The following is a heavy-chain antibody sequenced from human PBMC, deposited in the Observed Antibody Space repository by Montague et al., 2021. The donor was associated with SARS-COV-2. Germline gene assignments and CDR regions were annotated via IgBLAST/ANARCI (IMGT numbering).Heavy chain of an antibody. J-gene: IGHJ4*02. CDR3: ARWGLYSSSAGGYDY. V-gene: IGHV4-34*01. Sequence: SETLSLTCAVYGGSFSPYYWAWIRQSPGKGLEWIGNIDHSGNTNYNPSLKSRVSISVDTSSSQFSLYLTSVTAADAAVYYCARWGLYSSSAGGYDYWGQGTLVTVSS. CDR1: GGSFSPYY. D-gene: IGHD6-6*01. CDR2: IDHSGNT.